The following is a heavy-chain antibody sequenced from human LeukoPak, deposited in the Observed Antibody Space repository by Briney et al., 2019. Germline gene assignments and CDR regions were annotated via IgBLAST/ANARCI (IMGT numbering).Heavy chain of an antibody. CDR3: AKETDRHGLADY. V-gene: IGHV7-4-1*02. CDR1: GGTFSSYA. J-gene: IGHJ4*02. Sequence: GASVTVSCKASGGTFSSYAISWGRQAPGQGREWMGKINTNSGDPMYAQGLTGGFVFTLDTSASTAYLEINNLKAEDTAVYYCAKETDRHGLADYWGQGTLVTVSS. CDR2: INTNSGDP.